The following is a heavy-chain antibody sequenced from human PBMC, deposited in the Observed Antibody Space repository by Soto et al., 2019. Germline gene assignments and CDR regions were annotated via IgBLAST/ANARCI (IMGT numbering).Heavy chain of an antibody. V-gene: IGHV3-23*01. J-gene: IGHJ4*02. Sequence: GGSLRLSCAASGFTFSRSAMSWVRQAPGKGLEWVSSISGTGGATYFTDSVKGRFTISRDNSNNGMFLQMSSLRVEDTAVYYCAKAMYLDWLFRPAFDYWGQGILVTVSS. D-gene: IGHD3-9*01. CDR1: GFTFSRSA. CDR2: ISGTGGAT. CDR3: AKAMYLDWLFRPAFDY.